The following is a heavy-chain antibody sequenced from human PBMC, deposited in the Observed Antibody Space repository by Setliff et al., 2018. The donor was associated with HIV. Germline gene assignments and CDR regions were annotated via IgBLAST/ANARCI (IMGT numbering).Heavy chain of an antibody. J-gene: IGHJ6*02. Sequence: SETLSLTCTVSGGSISSSSYYWGWIRQPPGKGLEWIGSIYYSGSTYYNPSLKSRVTISVDTSKNQFSLKLSSVTAADTAVYYCASPKERYYYGSGTNVREYYGMDVWGQGTTVTVSS. CDR1: GGSISSSSYY. CDR3: ASPKERYYYGSGTNVREYYGMDV. V-gene: IGHV4-39*01. D-gene: IGHD3-10*01. CDR2: IYYSGST.